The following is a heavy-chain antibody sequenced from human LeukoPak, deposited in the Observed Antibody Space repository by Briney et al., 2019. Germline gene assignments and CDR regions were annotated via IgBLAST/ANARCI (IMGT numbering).Heavy chain of an antibody. CDR1: GGSFSGYY. Sequence: SETLSLTCAVYGGSFSGYYWSWIRQPPGKGLEWIGEINHSGGTNYNPSLKSRVTISVDTSKNQFSLKLSSVTAADTAVYYCARGGCSSTSCYTGGFDYWGQGTLVTVSS. D-gene: IGHD2-2*02. CDR2: INHSGGT. V-gene: IGHV4-34*01. J-gene: IGHJ4*02. CDR3: ARGGCSSTSCYTGGFDY.